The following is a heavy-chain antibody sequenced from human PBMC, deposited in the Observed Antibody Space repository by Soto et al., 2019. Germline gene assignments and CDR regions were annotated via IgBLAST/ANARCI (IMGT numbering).Heavy chain of an antibody. CDR3: ARTDNPGFHFDY. V-gene: IGHV6-1*01. CDR2: TYYRSNWRH. Sequence: PSQTLSLTCAISGDSVSSNTAAWNWIRSSPSRGLEWLGRTYYRSNWRHDYAVSVKSRITVNPDTSKNHFSLQLNSVTPDDTAIYYCARTDNPGFHFDYWGRGTLVTVSS. J-gene: IGHJ4*02. CDR1: GDSVSSNTAA. D-gene: IGHD1-1*01.